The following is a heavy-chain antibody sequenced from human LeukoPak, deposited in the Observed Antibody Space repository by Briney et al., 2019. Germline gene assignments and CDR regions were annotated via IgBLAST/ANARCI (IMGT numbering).Heavy chain of an antibody. CDR3: AKGRTGYIPDS. D-gene: IGHD6-13*01. V-gene: IGHV3-23*01. CDR2: ISAGGSKT. Sequence: GGSLRLSCAASGLTFSSYAMSWVRQAPGKGLEWVSTISAGGSKTYYADSVKGRFTISRDNSKHTLYLQMNSLTAEDTAVYYRAKGRTGYIPDSWGQGTLVTVSS. J-gene: IGHJ4*02. CDR1: GLTFSSYA.